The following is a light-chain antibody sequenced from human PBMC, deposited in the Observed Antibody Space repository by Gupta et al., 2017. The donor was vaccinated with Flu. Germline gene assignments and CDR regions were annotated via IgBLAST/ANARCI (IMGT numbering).Light chain of an antibody. V-gene: IGLV1-47*02. Sequence: RVTISCTGSSSNMGKNYASWCQQHPGAAPKLLIYSNNQRPSGVPERFSASKYGTSAALTITGLQAEDEADYYCEEWSHGRNRRVFGGGTKLTGL. CDR2: SNN. CDR3: EEWSHGRNRRV. J-gene: IGLJ3*02. CDR1: SSNMGKNY.